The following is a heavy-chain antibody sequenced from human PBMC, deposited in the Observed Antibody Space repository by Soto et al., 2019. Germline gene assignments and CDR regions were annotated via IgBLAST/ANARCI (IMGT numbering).Heavy chain of an antibody. CDR1: GFTFSSYA. V-gene: IGHV3-64D*08. Sequence: GGSLRLSCSASGFTFSSYAMHWVRQAPGKGLEYVSAISSNGGSTYYADSVKGRFTISRDNSKNTLYLQMSSLRAEDTAVYYCVNPPPYCDSSGSQDYGGRGPWAPASS. D-gene: IGHD3-22*01. J-gene: IGHJ4*02. CDR3: VNPPPYCDSSGSQDY. CDR2: ISSNGGST.